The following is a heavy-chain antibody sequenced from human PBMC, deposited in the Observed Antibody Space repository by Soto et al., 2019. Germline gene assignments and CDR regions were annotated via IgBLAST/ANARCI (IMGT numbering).Heavy chain of an antibody. CDR1: GYTCTSYA. Sequence: SVKVSCKSSGYTCTSYAMHWVRQAPGQRLEWMGWINAGNGNTKYSQKFQGRVTINRDTSARTAYMELSSLRSEETAVYYCASNNLATTSYCMDVWGEATTVTV. J-gene: IGHJ6*02. D-gene: IGHD1-7*01. CDR3: ASNNLATTSYCMDV. V-gene: IGHV1-3*01. CDR2: INAGNGNT.